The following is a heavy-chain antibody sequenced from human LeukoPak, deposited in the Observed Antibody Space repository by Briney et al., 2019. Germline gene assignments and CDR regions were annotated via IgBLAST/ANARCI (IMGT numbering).Heavy chain of an antibody. CDR1: GYTFTSYA. V-gene: IGHV1-3*01. D-gene: IGHD6-13*01. CDR2: INAGHGNT. Sequence: ASVKFSCKASGYTFTSYAMHWVRQAPGQRLEWMGWINAGHGNTKYSQKFQGRVTITRDTSASTAYMELSSLRSEDTAVYYCARRVAAAVYYFDYWGQGTLVTVSS. J-gene: IGHJ4*02. CDR3: ARRVAAAVYYFDY.